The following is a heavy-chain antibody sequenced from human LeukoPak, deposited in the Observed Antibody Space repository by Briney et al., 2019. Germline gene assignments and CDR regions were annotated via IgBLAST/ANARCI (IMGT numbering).Heavy chain of an antibody. J-gene: IGHJ5*02. CDR1: GGSSSGYY. D-gene: IGHD1-26*01. Sequence: SETLSFTCAVYGGSSSGYYWSWIRQPPGKGLEWIGEINHSGSTNYNPSLKSRVTISVDTSKNQFSLKLSSVTAADTAVYYCARAGYSGSYYYKTNWFDPWGQGTLVTVSS. CDR3: ARAGYSGSYYYKTNWFDP. V-gene: IGHV4-34*01. CDR2: INHSGST.